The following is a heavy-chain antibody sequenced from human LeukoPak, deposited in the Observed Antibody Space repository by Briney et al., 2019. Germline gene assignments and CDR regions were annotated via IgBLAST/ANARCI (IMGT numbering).Heavy chain of an antibody. D-gene: IGHD1/OR15-1a*01. V-gene: IGHV4-30-4*08. CDR2: IYYSGST. CDR3: ARVAVITGTNRFNWFDP. J-gene: IGHJ5*02. Sequence: SETLSLTCTVSGGSISSGDYYWSWIRQPPGKGLEWTGYIYYSGSTYYNPSLKSRVTISVDTSKNQFSLKLSSVTAADTAVYYCARVAVITGTNRFNWFDPWGQGTLVTVSS. CDR1: GGSISSGDYY.